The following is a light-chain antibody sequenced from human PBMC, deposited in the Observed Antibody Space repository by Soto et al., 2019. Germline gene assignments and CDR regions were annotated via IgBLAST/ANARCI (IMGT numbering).Light chain of an antibody. CDR3: AAWDDSLSVLYV. J-gene: IGLJ1*01. CDR1: SSNIGSNF. V-gene: IGLV1-47*01. Sequence: QSVLTQPPSASGTPGQRATISCSGSSSNIGSNFVYWYQQFPGTAPKLLIYRNNQRPSGVPDRFSGSKSGTSASLAISGLRSEDEADYYCAAWDDSLSVLYVFGTGTKVTVL. CDR2: RNN.